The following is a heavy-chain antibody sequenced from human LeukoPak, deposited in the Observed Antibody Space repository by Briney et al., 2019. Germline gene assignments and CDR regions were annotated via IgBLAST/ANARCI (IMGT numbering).Heavy chain of an antibody. Sequence: GGSLRLSCAASGFTVSSNYMSWVRQAPGKGLEWVSVIYSGGSTYYADSVKGRFTISRDNSKNTLYLQMNSLRAEGTAVYYCARDRSSSSWFPYYGMDVWGQGTTVTVSS. V-gene: IGHV3-53*01. CDR1: GFTVSSNY. CDR3: ARDRSSSSWFPYYGMDV. J-gene: IGHJ6*02. CDR2: IYSGGST. D-gene: IGHD6-13*01.